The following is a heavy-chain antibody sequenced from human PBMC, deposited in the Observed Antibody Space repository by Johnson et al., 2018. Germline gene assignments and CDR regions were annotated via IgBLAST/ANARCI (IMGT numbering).Heavy chain of an antibody. V-gene: IGHV1-69*01. CDR3: ARAGTGQDGVVITPSYYYGMDV. CDR2: VIPVFRSA. Sequence: EELLESGAEVKKPRSSVNVCCKASGGTFNSYAIAWVRQAPGQGLEWMGGVIPVFRSAPYAQKFQGRVTIAADESSSTAYMELSSLRSEDTAVYYWARAGTGQDGVVITPSYYYGMDVWGQGTTVTVS. J-gene: IGHJ6*02. CDR1: GGTFNSYA. D-gene: IGHD3-3*01.